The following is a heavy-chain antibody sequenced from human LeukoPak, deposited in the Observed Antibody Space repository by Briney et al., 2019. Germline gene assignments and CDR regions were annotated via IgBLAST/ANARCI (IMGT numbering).Heavy chain of an antibody. CDR2: INPSDGGT. V-gene: IGHV1-46*01. Sequence: ASVRVSCKASGYTFTNYYLHWVRQAPGHGLEWMAIINPSDGGTYYEQKLKGRVTVTRDTSTSTVYMELSSLRSEDTAVYYCARDTRTMTAVTRGQHYYYGLDVWGQGTTVTVSS. D-gene: IGHD4-17*01. CDR3: ARDTRTMTAVTRGQHYYYGLDV. CDR1: GYTFTNYY. J-gene: IGHJ6*02.